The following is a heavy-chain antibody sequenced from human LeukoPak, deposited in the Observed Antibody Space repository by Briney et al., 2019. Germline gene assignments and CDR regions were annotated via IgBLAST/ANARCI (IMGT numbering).Heavy chain of an antibody. J-gene: IGHJ4*02. D-gene: IGHD1-26*01. V-gene: IGHV3-21*01. CDR1: GFTFSSYS. CDR3: ARDLRREWELHNYFDY. Sequence: PGGSLRLSCAASGFTFSSYSMNRVRQAPGKGLEWVSSISSSSSYIYYADSVKGRFTISRDNAKNSLYLQMNSLRAEDTAVYYCARDLRREWELHNYFDYWGQGTLVTVSS. CDR2: ISSSSSYI.